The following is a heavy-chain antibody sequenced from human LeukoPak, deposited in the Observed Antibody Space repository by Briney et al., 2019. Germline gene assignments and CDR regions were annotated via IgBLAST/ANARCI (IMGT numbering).Heavy chain of an antibody. D-gene: IGHD4-23*01. CDR1: GYTFTSYY. Sequence: ASVKVSCKASGYTFTSYYMHWVRQAPGQGLEWMGIINPSGGSTSYAQKSQGRVTMTRDTSTSTVYMELSSLRSEDTAVYYCARAVYGDKGGGAFDIWGQGTMVTVSS. J-gene: IGHJ3*02. V-gene: IGHV1-46*01. CDR2: INPSGGST. CDR3: ARAVYGDKGGGAFDI.